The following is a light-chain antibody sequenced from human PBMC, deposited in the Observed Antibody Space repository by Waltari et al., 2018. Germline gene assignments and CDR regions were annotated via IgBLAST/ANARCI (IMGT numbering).Light chain of an antibody. CDR1: SSDVGGFDY. CDR2: EVS. CDR3: SSFAGSSQML. V-gene: IGLV2-8*01. J-gene: IGLJ2*01. Sequence: QSALTQPPSASGSPGQPVTISCTGTSSDVGGFDYFSWYQQHPGKVPRLMIYEVSKRPSGVPDRFSGSKSGNTASLTVSGLQVEDEADYYCSSFAGSSQMLFGGGAKLTVL.